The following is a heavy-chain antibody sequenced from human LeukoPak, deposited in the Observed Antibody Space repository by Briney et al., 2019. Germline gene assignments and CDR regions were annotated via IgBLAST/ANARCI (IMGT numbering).Heavy chain of an antibody. CDR3: ARRVYSSGWYMNSGWYFDL. D-gene: IGHD6-19*01. J-gene: IGHJ2*01. V-gene: IGHV4-4*07. CDR2: IYTSGST. Sequence: NPSETLSLTCTVSGGSISSYYWSWIRQPAGKGLEWIGRIYTSGSTNYNPSLKSRVTISVDTSKNQFSLKLSSVTAADTAVYYCARRVYSSGWYMNSGWYFDLWGRGTLVTVSS. CDR1: GGSISSYY.